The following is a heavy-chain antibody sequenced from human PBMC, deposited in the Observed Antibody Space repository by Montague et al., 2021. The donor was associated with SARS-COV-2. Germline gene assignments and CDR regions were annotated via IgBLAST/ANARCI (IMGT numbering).Heavy chain of an antibody. Sequence: SETLSLTCAVYGGSFSGYYWCWIRQPPGKGLEWFGEIIYRGSTNYNPSLKSRLTTSMDTSKNQLSLMLSSVTAADTAVYYCARGVRQLGVRYYYYYIDVWDKGTTVTVSS. CDR2: IIYRGST. J-gene: IGHJ6*03. D-gene: IGHD6-6*01. CDR1: GGSFSGYY. V-gene: IGHV4-34*12. CDR3: ARGVRQLGVRYYYYYIDV.